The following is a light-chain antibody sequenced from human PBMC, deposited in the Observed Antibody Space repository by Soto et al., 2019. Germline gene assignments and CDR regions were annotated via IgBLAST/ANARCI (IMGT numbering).Light chain of an antibody. Sequence: EVVMTQSPGTLSVSTGEGATLSCRASHSVDNNLAWYQQKPGQAPRLLIYGAATRPSGIPDRFSGSGSGTQFTLTISSLQSEDFDVYYCQQYDSWPLTFGGGNKVDIK. J-gene: IGKJ4*01. CDR1: HSVDNN. CDR3: QQYDSWPLT. CDR2: GAA. V-gene: IGKV3D-15*01.